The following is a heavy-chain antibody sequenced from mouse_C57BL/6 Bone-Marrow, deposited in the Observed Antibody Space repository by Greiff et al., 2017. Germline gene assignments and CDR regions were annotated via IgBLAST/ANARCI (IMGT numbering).Heavy chain of an antibody. D-gene: IGHD2-5*01. CDR3: TSGIVTTRNY. V-gene: IGHV14-4*01. CDR2: IDPETGDT. J-gene: IGHJ2*01. Sequence: EVQLQQSGAELVRPGASVKLSCTASGFNIKDDYMPWVKQRPEQGLEWIGWIDPETGDTEYASKVQGRATITADTSSNTAYLQLSSLTSEDTAVYYCTSGIVTTRNYWGQGTTLTVSS. CDR1: GFNIKDDY.